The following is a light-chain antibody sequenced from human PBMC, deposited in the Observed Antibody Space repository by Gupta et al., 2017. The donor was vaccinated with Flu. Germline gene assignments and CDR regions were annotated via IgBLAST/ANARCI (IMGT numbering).Light chain of an antibody. J-gene: IGKJ1*01. CDR1: QSLVYRDGNTY. V-gene: IGKV2-30*01. CDR2: KVS. Sequence: DVVMTQSPLSLPVTLGQPASISCRSSQSLVYRDGNTYLSWFQQRPGQAPMRLIYKVSNRDWGVPDTFRGSGAGSDFTLKISRGKVEDVGVYYCRQSTHWPPRTFGQGTKVEIK. CDR3: RQSTHWPPRT.